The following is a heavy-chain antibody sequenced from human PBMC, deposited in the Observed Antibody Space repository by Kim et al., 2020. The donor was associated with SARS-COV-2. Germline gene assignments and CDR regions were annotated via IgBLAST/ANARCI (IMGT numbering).Heavy chain of an antibody. CDR2: INSDGSST. J-gene: IGHJ4*02. V-gene: IGHV3-74*01. CDR3: ARAPNHYDSSGYPPFDY. D-gene: IGHD3-22*01. CDR1: GFTFSSYW. Sequence: GGSLRLSCAASGFTFSSYWMHWVRQAPGKGLVWVSRINSDGSSTSYADSVKGRFTISRDNSKNTLYLQMNSLRAEDMAVYYCARAPNHYDSSGYPPFDYWGQETLFTVSS.